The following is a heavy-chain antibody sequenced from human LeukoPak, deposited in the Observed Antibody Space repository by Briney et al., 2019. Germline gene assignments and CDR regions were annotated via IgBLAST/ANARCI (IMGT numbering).Heavy chain of an antibody. D-gene: IGHD6-6*01. J-gene: IGHJ3*02. CDR2: IPYSGST. Sequence: SQTLSLTCTVPGGSISSYYWSWLRQPPGKGLQWLGYIPYSGSTSYNPSLKSRDTISVDTSTNQFSLKLRSVTAADPGGYYCARKVAAPNRGGAFDIWGQGTMVTVSS. CDR1: GGSISSYY. V-gene: IGHV4-59*01. CDR3: ARKVAAPNRGGAFDI.